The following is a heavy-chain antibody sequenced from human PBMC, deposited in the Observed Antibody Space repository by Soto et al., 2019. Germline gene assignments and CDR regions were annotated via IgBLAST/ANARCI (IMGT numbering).Heavy chain of an antibody. J-gene: IGHJ5*02. CDR1: GFTFSSYS. Sequence: EVQLVESGGGLVQPGGSLRLSCAASGFTFSSYSMNWVRQAPGKGLEWVSYISSSSSTIYYADSVKGRFTISRDNAKNSLYLQMNRLRAEDTAVYYCAREMGVINGVAPWGQGTLVTVSS. D-gene: IGHD1-26*01. CDR2: ISSSSSTI. V-gene: IGHV3-48*01. CDR3: AREMGVINGVAP.